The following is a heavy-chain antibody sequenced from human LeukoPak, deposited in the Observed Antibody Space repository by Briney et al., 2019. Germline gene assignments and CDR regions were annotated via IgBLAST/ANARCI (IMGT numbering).Heavy chain of an antibody. CDR2: IYYSGST. D-gene: IGHD3-9*01. J-gene: IGHJ4*02. V-gene: IGHV4-59*08. CDR3: ARHSVLRYFDWLPHLYYFDY. Sequence: SETLSLTCTVSGGSISSYYWSWIRQPPGKGLEWIGYIYYSGSTNYNPSLKSRVTISVDTSKNQFSLKLSSVTAADTAVYYCARHSVLRYFDWLPHLYYFDYWGQGTLVTVSS. CDR1: GGSISSYY.